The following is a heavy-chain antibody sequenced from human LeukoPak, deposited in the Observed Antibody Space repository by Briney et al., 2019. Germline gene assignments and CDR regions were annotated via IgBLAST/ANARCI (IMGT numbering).Heavy chain of an antibody. CDR3: ARDLRSYGSGRSLGGFDY. Sequence: PGGSLRLSCTASGFTFSSYWMSWVRQAPGKGLEWVANIKQDGSEKYYVDSVKGRFTISRDNAKNSLYLQMNSLRAEDTAVYYCARDLRSYGSGRSLGGFDYWGQGTLVTVSS. CDR1: GFTFSSYW. V-gene: IGHV3-7*01. J-gene: IGHJ4*02. CDR2: IKQDGSEK. D-gene: IGHD3-10*01.